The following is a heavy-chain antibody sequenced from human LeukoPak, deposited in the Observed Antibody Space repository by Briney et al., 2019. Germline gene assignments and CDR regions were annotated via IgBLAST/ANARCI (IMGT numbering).Heavy chain of an antibody. Sequence: ETLSLTCTVSGGSISSYYWSWIRQPPGKGLEWMGIIYPGDSDTRYSPSFQGQVTISADKSISTAYLQWSSLKASDTAMYYCATPVKFGYYLFDYWGQGTLVTVSS. CDR2: IYPGDSDT. J-gene: IGHJ4*02. V-gene: IGHV5-51*01. CDR3: ATPVKFGYYLFDY. CDR1: GGSISSYY. D-gene: IGHD3-22*01.